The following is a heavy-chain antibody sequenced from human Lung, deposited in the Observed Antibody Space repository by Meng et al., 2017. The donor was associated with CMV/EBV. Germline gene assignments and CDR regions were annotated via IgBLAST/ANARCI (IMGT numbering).Heavy chain of an antibody. Sequence: ASVKVSCKASGDTFTDYYILWVRQAPGQRLEWLGWFNPSSGGSNYAQKFQGRVTMTRDTSISTAYMEVSRLTSDDTAVYYCARDLKGTIVRTSGLYGMDVWGQGXTVTVSS. D-gene: IGHD4-11*01. CDR3: ARDLKGTIVRTSGLYGMDV. V-gene: IGHV1-2*02. CDR1: GDTFTDYY. J-gene: IGHJ6*02. CDR2: FNPSSGGS.